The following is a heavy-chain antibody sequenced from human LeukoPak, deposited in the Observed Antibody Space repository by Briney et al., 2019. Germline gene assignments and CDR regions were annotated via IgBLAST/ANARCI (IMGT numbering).Heavy chain of an antibody. V-gene: IGHV3-66*01. D-gene: IGHD3-16*01. J-gene: IGHJ4*02. CDR2: IYSGGST. CDR1: GGSISSGGHY. CDR3: ARDRPVTFGGILPDY. Sequence: PSETLSLTCTVSGGSISSGGHYMSWVRQAPGKGLEWVSVIYSGGSTYYADPVKGRFTISRDSSKNTLYLQMNSLRAEDTAVYYCARDRPVTFGGILPDYWGQGTLVTVSS.